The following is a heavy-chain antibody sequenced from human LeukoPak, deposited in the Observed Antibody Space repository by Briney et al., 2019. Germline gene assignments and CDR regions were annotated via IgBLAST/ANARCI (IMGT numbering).Heavy chain of an antibody. CDR3: AKGRGIQQAHTAMVLNYYYYGMDV. J-gene: IGHJ6*02. CDR1: GFTFSSYA. D-gene: IGHD5-18*01. Sequence: PSGGSLRLSCAASGFTFSSYAMSWARQAPGKGLEWVSAISGSGGSTYYADSVKGRFTISRDNSKNALYLQMNSLRAEDTAVYYCAKGRGIQQAHTAMVLNYYYYGMDVWGQGTTVTVSS. V-gene: IGHV3-23*01. CDR2: ISGSGGST.